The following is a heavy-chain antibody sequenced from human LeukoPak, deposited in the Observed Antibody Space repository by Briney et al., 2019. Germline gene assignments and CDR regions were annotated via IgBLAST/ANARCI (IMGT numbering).Heavy chain of an antibody. J-gene: IGHJ5*02. Sequence: SETLSLTCTVSGGSTSSSSYYWGWIRQPPGKGLEWIGSIYYSGSTYYNPSLKSRVTISVDTSKNQFSLKLSSVTAADTAVYYCARHFGIAAGGWFDPWGQGTLVTVSS. CDR3: ARHFGIAAGGWFDP. V-gene: IGHV4-39*01. CDR1: GGSTSSSSYY. D-gene: IGHD6-13*01. CDR2: IYYSGST.